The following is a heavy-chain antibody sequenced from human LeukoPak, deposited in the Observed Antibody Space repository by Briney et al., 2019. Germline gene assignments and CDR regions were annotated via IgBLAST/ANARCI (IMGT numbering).Heavy chain of an antibody. CDR1: GFTFSSYG. Sequence: GRSLRLSCAASGFTFSSYGMHWVRQAPGKGLEWVSAISGSGGSTYYADSVKGRFTISRDNSKNTLYLQMNSLRAEDTAVYYCAKGSKVGATLVYWGQGTLVTVSS. D-gene: IGHD1-26*01. J-gene: IGHJ4*02. CDR3: AKGSKVGATLVY. CDR2: ISGSGGST. V-gene: IGHV3-23*01.